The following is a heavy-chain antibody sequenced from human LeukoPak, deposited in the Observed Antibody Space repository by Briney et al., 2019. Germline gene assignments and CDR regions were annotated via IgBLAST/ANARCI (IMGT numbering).Heavy chain of an antibody. D-gene: IGHD2-21*02. J-gene: IGHJ4*02. V-gene: IGHV1-2*02. Sequence: ASVKVSCKASGYRFISNYIQWVRQAPGLGPEWVGWMHPGSGNTRYAEKFQGRVTITRDTSINTAYMDLSSLRSDDTAVYYCAREGSYCVGGDCYSFDFWGQGTLITVSS. CDR3: AREGSYCVGGDCYSFDF. CDR1: GYRFISNY. CDR2: MHPGSGNT.